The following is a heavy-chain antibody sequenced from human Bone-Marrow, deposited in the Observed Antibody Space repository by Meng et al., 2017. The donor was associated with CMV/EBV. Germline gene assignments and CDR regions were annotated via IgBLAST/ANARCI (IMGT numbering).Heavy chain of an antibody. D-gene: IGHD2-2*01. V-gene: IGHV3-11*04. CDR3: AREPGYCSSATCSSSTYGMDV. CDR2: ISSSGSTI. J-gene: IGHJ6*02. CDR1: GFTFSDYY. Sequence: EGSLRLSCAASGFTFSDYYMSWIRQAPGKGLEWVSYISSSGSTIYYADSVKGRFTISRDNAKNSVYLQMNGLRAEDTAVYYCAREPGYCSSATCSSSTYGMDVWGQGTTVTVPS.